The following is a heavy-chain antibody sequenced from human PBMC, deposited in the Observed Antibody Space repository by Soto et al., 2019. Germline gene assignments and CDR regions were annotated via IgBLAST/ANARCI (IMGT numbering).Heavy chain of an antibody. D-gene: IGHD2-15*01. CDR2: ISGSGGST. J-gene: IGHJ4*02. CDR3: AKAPLIRCSGGSCYYFDY. V-gene: IGHV3-23*01. Sequence: QSGGSLRLSCAASGFTFSSYAMSWVRQAPGKGLEWVSAISGSGGSTYYADSVKGRFTISRDNSKNTLYLQMNSLRAEDTAVYYCAKAPLIRCSGGSCYYFDYWGQGTLVTVSS. CDR1: GFTFSSYA.